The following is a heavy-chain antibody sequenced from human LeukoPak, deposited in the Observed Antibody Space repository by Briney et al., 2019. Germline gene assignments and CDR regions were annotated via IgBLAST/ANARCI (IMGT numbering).Heavy chain of an antibody. D-gene: IGHD4/OR15-4a*01. Sequence: LSGGSLRLSCAASGFTVSPYAMHWVRQAPGKGLEWVAVISYDGSKIYYADSVRGRFTISRDNSENTLYLQMNSLRGEDTAVYYCARRAGAYSHPYEYWGQGTLVTVSS. J-gene: IGHJ4*02. CDR1: GFTVSPYA. V-gene: IGHV3-30*04. CDR3: ARRAGAYSHPYEY. CDR2: ISYDGSKI.